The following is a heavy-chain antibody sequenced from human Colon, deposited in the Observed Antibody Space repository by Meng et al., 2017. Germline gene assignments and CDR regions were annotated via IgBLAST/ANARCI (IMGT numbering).Heavy chain of an antibody. CDR2: ISYDGSNK. J-gene: IGHJ3*02. V-gene: IGHV3-30*04. D-gene: IGHD6-13*01. Sequence: GGSLRLSCAASGFTFSSYAMHWVRQAPGKGLEWVAVISYDGSNKYYADSVKGRFTISRDNSKNTLYLQMNSLRAEDTAVYYCARGATAAVVNAFDIWGQGTRVTVSS. CDR3: ARGATAAVVNAFDI. CDR1: GFTFSSYA.